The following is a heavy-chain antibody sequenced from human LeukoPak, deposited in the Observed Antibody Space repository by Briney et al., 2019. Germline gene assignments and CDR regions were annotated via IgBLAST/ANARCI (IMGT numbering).Heavy chain of an antibody. CDR2: IYSGGST. J-gene: IGHJ4*02. Sequence: GGSLRLSCAVSGFTVSSNYISWVRQAPEKGLEWVSIIYSGGSTYYADSVKGRFTISRDNSKNTLYLQMNSLRAEDTAVYYCARVGYTGTWYSSPPFDYWGQGTLVTVSS. V-gene: IGHV3-66*01. CDR1: GFTVSSNY. D-gene: IGHD6-13*01. CDR3: ARVGYTGTWYSSPPFDY.